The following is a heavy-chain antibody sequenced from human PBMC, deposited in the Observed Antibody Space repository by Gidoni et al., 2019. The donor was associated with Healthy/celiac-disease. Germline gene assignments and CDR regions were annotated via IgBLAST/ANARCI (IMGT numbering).Heavy chain of an antibody. CDR3: GSTVGGAFDI. V-gene: IGHV4-38-2*01. CDR2: IYHSGST. CDR1: C. D-gene: IGHD3-16*01. J-gene: IGHJ3*02. Sequence: CWWQLRQPPGKGLEWIGSIYHSGSTYYNPSLKSRVTISVDTSKNQFSLKLSSVTAADTAVYYCGSTVGGAFDIWGQGTMVTVSS.